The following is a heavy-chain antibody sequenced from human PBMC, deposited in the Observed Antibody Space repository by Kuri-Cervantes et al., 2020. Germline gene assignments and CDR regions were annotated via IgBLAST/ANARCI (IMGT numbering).Heavy chain of an antibody. CDR2: ITAYSGNT. CDR1: GYSFLHYA. CDR3: ARGTMVRGVIIIRDWFDP. J-gene: IGHJ5*02. Sequence: ASVKVSCKASGYSFLHYAVAWVRQAPGQGLEWMGWITAYSGNTHYAQHLQGRVTMTADTFTSTAYLELRTLTSDDTAVYYCARGTMVRGVIIIRDWFDPWGQGTLVTVSS. V-gene: IGHV1-18*01. D-gene: IGHD3-10*01.